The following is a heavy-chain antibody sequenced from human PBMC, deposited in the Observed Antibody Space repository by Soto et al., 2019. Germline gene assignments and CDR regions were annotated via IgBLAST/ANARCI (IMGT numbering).Heavy chain of an antibody. CDR3: AREPAVVPAAMSYFDY. CDR1: GFTFSSYW. Sequence: EVQLVESGGGLVQPGGSLRLSCAASGFTFSSYWMSWVRQAPGKGLEWVANIKQDGSEKYYVESVKGRFTISRDNAKNSLCLQMNSLRAEDTAVYYCAREPAVVPAAMSYFDYWGQGTLVTVSS. CDR2: IKQDGSEK. D-gene: IGHD2-2*01. J-gene: IGHJ4*02. V-gene: IGHV3-7*01.